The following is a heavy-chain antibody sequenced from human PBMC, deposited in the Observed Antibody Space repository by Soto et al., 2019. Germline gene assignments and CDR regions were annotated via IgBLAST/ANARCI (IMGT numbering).Heavy chain of an antibody. CDR1: GDSVSTNSAT. CDR2: TYYRSKWYN. J-gene: IGHJ5*02. D-gene: IGHD6-19*01. Sequence: PSQTLSLTCAISGDSVSTNSATWDWIRQSPSRGLEWLGRTYYRSKWYNDYAVSVKSRITINPDTSKNQFSLQLNSVTPEDTAVYYCARVDSSGWYWWFDPWGQGTLVTVSS. V-gene: IGHV6-1*01. CDR3: ARVDSSGWYWWFDP.